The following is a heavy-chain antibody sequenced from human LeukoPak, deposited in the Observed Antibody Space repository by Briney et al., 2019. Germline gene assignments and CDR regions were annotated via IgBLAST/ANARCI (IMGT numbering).Heavy chain of an antibody. D-gene: IGHD3-10*01. J-gene: IGHJ5*02. Sequence: PSETLSLTCTVSGGSISSYYWSRLRQPPGKGLEWIGYIYYSGSTNYNPSLKSRVTISVDTSKNQFSLKLSSVTPADTAVYYCARGGYYGSGNDFRFDPWGQGTLVTVSS. CDR2: IYYSGST. CDR1: GGSISSYY. V-gene: IGHV4-59*01. CDR3: ARGGYYGSGNDFRFDP.